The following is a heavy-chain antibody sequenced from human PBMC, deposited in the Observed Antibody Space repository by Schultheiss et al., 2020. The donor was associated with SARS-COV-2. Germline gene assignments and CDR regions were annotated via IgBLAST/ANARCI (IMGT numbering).Heavy chain of an antibody. CDR2: IYHTGDT. V-gene: IGHV4-34*01. CDR3: ARASPYFDY. Sequence: SQTLSLTCAVYGGSFSGYYWSWIRQPPGKGLEWIGEIYHTGDTNYNPSLEGRVTISVDKSKNQFSLKVRSVTAADTAVYYCARASPYFDYWGQGTLVTVSS. CDR1: GGSFSGYY. J-gene: IGHJ4*01.